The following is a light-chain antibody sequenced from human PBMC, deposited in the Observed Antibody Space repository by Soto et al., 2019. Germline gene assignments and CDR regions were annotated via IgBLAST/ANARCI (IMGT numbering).Light chain of an antibody. Sequence: QSVLTQPASVSGSPGQSITISCTGTSSDVGTYNLVSWYQHHPGEAPKLMIYKGSQRPSGVSNRFSGSKSGNTASLTISGLQAEDEADYYCSSYAGSSTSLYVFGTGTKVTVL. CDR2: KGS. CDR3: SSYAGSSTSLYV. J-gene: IGLJ1*01. V-gene: IGLV2-23*01. CDR1: SSDVGTYNL.